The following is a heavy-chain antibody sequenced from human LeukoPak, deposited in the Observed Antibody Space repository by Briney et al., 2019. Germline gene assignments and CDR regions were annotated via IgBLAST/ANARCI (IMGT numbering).Heavy chain of an antibody. CDR2: MNPKTGDT. Sequence: ASVKVSCKASGYTFISYDINWVRQAPGQGLEWMGWMNPKTGDTGYGQKFQGRVNMSADTSISTAYMELSSLRSEDTAVYYCVAENYYYGVDVWGQGTTVTVSS. D-gene: IGHD6-25*01. J-gene: IGHJ6*02. V-gene: IGHV1-8*01. CDR3: VAENYYYGVDV. CDR1: GYTFISYD.